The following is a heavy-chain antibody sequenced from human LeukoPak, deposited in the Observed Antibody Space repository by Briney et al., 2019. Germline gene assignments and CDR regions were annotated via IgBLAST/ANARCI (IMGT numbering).Heavy chain of an antibody. Sequence: GRSLRLSCAASGFTFSSYGMHWVRQAPGKGLEWVAVISYDGSNKYYADSVKGRFTISRDNSKNTLYLQMNSLRAEDTAVYYCAKGDFMTTVTTSAYWGQGTLVTVSS. CDR3: AKGDFMTTVTTSAY. V-gene: IGHV3-33*05. J-gene: IGHJ4*02. CDR1: GFTFSSYG. D-gene: IGHD4-17*01. CDR2: ISYDGSNK.